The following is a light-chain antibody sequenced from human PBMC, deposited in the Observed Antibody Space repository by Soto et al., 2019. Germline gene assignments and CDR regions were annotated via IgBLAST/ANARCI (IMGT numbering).Light chain of an antibody. CDR1: SSDIGDYNY. CDR3: SSYTSNSILVI. J-gene: IGLJ2*01. Sequence: QSALTQPASVSGSPGQSVTISCTGTSSDIGDYNYVTWYQQHPGKAPKLIIYDVSHRPSGVSNRFSGFKSGNTASLTISGLQAEDEADYYCSSYTSNSILVIFGGGTKLTVL. V-gene: IGLV2-14*03. CDR2: DVS.